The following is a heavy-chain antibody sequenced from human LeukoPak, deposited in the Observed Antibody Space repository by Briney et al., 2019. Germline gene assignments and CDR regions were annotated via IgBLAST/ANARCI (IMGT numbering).Heavy chain of an antibody. CDR3: ARTTEGGYTYGYFYYYYMDV. D-gene: IGHD5-18*01. J-gene: IGHJ6*03. CDR1: GGSISSDNYF. Sequence: PSETLSLTCSVSGGSISSDNYFWSWIRQPAGQGLEWIGRISTSGSTNYNPSFESRITISLDTSKNQFSLKLTSVTAADTAVYYCARTTEGGYTYGYFYYYYMDVWGKGTTVTISS. CDR2: ISTSGST. V-gene: IGHV4-61*02.